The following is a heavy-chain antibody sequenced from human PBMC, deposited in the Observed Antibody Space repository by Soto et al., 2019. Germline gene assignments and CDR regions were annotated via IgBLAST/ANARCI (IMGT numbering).Heavy chain of an antibody. Sequence: QLQLQESGPGLVKPSETLSLTCTVSGGSISSSSYYWGWIRQPPGKGLEWIGSIYYSGSTYYNPSLKGRVTISVDTSKNQFSLKLSSVTAADTAVYYCARGRRGFLEWLTTGEGMDVW. CDR2: IYYSGST. V-gene: IGHV4-39*01. D-gene: IGHD3-3*01. J-gene: IGHJ6*01. CDR3: ARGRRGFLEWLTTGEGMDV. CDR1: GGSISSSSYY.